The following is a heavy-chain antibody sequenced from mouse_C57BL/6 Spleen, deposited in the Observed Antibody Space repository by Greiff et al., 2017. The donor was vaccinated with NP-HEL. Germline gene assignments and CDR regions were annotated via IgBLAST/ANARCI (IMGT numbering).Heavy chain of an antibody. V-gene: IGHV2-2*01. CDR1: GFSLTSYG. Sequence: QVQLQQSGPGLVQPSQSLSITCTVSGFSLTSYGVHWVRQSPGKGLEWLGVIWSGGSTDYNAAFISRLSISKDNSKSQVFFKMNSLQADDTAIYYCASSRLSWGYFDVWGTGTTVTVSS. J-gene: IGHJ1*03. CDR3: ASSRLSWGYFDV. D-gene: IGHD1-1*01. CDR2: IWSGGST.